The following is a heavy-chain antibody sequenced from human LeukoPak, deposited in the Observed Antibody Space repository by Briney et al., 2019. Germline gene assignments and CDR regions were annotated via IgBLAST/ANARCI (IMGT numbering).Heavy chain of an antibody. CDR2: IYYSGST. Sequence: SQTLSLTCTVSGGSISSGAYYWSWIRQHPGKGLEWIGYIYYSGSTYYNPSLKSRVTISVDTSKNQFSLKLSSVTAADTAVYYCARDPGYCSGGSCNAGNFQHWGQGTLVTVSS. D-gene: IGHD2-15*01. J-gene: IGHJ1*01. CDR3: ARDPGYCSGGSCNAGNFQH. V-gene: IGHV4-30-4*08. CDR1: GGSISSGAYY.